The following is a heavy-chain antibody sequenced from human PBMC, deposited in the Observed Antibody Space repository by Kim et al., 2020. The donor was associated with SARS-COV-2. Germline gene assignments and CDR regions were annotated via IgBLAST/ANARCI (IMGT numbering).Heavy chain of an antibody. V-gene: IGHV3-23*01. Sequence: GGSLRLSCAASGFTFSTYAMTWVRQAPGKGLECVSGISGSGDNTYYADSVKGRFTISRDNSRNTLYLQMNSLRADDTALYYCARDTFIKNWNEYFHHWGQGTLVTVSS. D-gene: IGHD3-10*01. CDR1: GFTFSTYA. J-gene: IGHJ1*01. CDR3: ARDTFIKNWNEYFHH. CDR2: ISGSGDNT.